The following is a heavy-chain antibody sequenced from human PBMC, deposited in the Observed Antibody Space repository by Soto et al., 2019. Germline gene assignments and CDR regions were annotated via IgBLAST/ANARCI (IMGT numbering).Heavy chain of an antibody. J-gene: IGHJ4*02. CDR1: GFTVNGNY. CDR2: IYGGNST. Sequence: EEQLVESGGGLIQPGGSLRLSCAASGFTVNGNYMTWVRQAPGKGLEWVSVIYGGNSTSYADSVKGRFTISRDNSKNTLYLQMNRLRAEDTAVYYCARKTTALRGGYWGQGTLVTVSS. D-gene: IGHD4-17*01. CDR3: ARKTTALRGGY. V-gene: IGHV3-53*01.